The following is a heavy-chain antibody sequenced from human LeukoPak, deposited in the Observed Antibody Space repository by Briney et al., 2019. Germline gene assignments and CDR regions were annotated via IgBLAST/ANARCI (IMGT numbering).Heavy chain of an antibody. CDR3: ARPGHYDNSGFNFDY. CDR1: GGSISSSTVY. CDR2: INYSGYT. V-gene: IGHV4-39*01. D-gene: IGHD3-22*01. J-gene: IGHJ4*02. Sequence: PSETLSLTCTVSGGSISSSTVYWGWIRQPPGKGLEWIGGINYSGYTYYNPSLKSRVTISVDTPKNQFSLKLSSVTAADTAVYYCARPGHYDNSGFNFDYWGQGTLVTVSS.